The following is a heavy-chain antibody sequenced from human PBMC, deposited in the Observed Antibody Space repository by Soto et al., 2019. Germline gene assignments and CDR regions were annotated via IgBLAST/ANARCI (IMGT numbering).Heavy chain of an antibody. CDR3: ARSTNDYGDRH. J-gene: IGHJ4*02. D-gene: IGHD4-17*01. V-gene: IGHV1-8*01. CDR2: MNPNSGNT. Sequence: QVPLVQSGAEVKKPGASVKVSCKASGYTFTSYDINWVRQATGQGLEWMGWMNPNSGNTVYAQKFQSRVTMTRNTSMSTAYMELSTLSSEDTTVYYCARSTNDYGDRHWGQGTLVTVSS. CDR1: GYTFTSYD.